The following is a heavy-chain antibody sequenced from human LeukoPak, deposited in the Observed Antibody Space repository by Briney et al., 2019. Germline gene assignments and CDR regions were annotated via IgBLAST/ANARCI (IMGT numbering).Heavy chain of an antibody. CDR1: GYSFTSYW. Sequence: GESLKISCKGSGYSFTSYWIGWVRQMPGKGLEWMGIIYPGDSDTRYSPSFQGQVTISADKSISTAYLQWSSLKASDTAMYYCARGGVVPAATLGWFDPWGQGTLVTVSS. CDR2: IYPGDSDT. J-gene: IGHJ5*02. D-gene: IGHD2-2*01. V-gene: IGHV5-51*01. CDR3: ARGGVVPAATLGWFDP.